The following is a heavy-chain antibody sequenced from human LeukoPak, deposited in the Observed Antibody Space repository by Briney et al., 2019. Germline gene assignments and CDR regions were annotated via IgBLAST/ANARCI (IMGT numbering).Heavy chain of an antibody. V-gene: IGHV3-23*01. D-gene: IGHD3-22*01. CDR2: ISSSGGST. CDR1: GFTFSSYA. J-gene: IGHJ4*02. CDR3: AKPYYYDSSGYYSPYYFDY. Sequence: GGSLRLSCAASGFTFSSYAMSWVRQAPGKGLEWVSAISSSGGSTYYADSVKGRFTISRDNSKNTLYLQMNSLRAEDTAVYYCAKPYYYDSSGYYSPYYFDYWGQGTLVTVSS.